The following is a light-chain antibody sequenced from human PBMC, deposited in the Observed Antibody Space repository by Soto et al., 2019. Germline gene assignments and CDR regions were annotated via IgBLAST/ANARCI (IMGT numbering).Light chain of an antibody. CDR3: QQRSNWPPWT. J-gene: IGKJ1*01. CDR2: DAS. Sequence: EIVLTQSPATLSFSPVERSTLSCSASQSVSSYLAWYQQKPGQAPRLLIYDASNRATGIPVRFSGSGSGTDFTLTISSLEPEDFAVYYCQQRSNWPPWTFGQGTKVDIK. V-gene: IGKV3-11*01. CDR1: QSVSSY.